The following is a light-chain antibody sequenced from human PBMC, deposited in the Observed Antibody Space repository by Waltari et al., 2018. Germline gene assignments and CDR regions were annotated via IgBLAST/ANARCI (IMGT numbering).Light chain of an antibody. J-gene: IGLJ2*01. CDR1: SSDVGSYNF. Sequence: QSVLTQPASVSGSPGQSITISCTGTSSDVGSYNFVSWYQQHPGKAPQLLIFNVSNLPSGVSNRFSGSKAGNTASLTISGLQAEDEADFYCSSFSSGSTPVVFGGGTMLTVL. V-gene: IGLV2-14*03. CDR3: SSFSSGSTPVV. CDR2: NVS.